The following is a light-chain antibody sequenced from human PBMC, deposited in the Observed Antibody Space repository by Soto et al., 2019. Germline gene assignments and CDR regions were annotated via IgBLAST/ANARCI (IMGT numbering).Light chain of an antibody. Sequence: QSALTQPASGSGSPGQSISVSCTGSSGDVGSYKYVSWYQQHPGKAPKLIIYEVNKRPSGVSDRFSGSKSGNTASLTISGLQAEDEADYYCSSYTVTSTLVIFGGGTKLTVL. CDR1: SGDVGSYKY. CDR2: EVN. CDR3: SSYTVTSTLVI. V-gene: IGLV2-14*01. J-gene: IGLJ2*01.